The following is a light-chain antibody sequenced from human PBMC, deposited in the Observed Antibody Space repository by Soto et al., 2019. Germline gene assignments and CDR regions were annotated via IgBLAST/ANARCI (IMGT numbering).Light chain of an antibody. J-gene: IGKJ4*01. CDR2: DSS. V-gene: IGKV3-11*01. CDR1: QTVSTS. CDR3: QQYNNWPPK. Sequence: EIVLTQSPATLSLSPGERATLSCRASQTVSTSVAWYQQKPGHAPRLLMYDSSNRATGIPDRFSASGAGTDFTLTINSLEPEDFGVYYCQQYNNWPPKFGGGTKVEIK.